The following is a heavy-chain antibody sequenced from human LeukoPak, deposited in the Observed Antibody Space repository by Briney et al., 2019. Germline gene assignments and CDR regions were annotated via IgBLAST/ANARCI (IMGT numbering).Heavy chain of an antibody. CDR3: ARETVGIAAASAFDP. J-gene: IGHJ5*02. D-gene: IGHD6-13*01. Sequence: GGSLRLSCAASGFTFSSYSMNWVRQAPGKGLGWVSYISSSSSTIYYADSVKGRFTISRDNAKNSLYLQMNSLRAEDTAVYYCARETVGIAAASAFDPWGHGTLVTVSS. V-gene: IGHV3-48*01. CDR2: ISSSSSTI. CDR1: GFTFSSYS.